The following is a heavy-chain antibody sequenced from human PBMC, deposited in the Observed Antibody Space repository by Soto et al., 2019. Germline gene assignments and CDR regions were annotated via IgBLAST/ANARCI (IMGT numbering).Heavy chain of an antibody. J-gene: IGHJ4*02. CDR2: IYASGSP. CDR3: ARGVGSSPPQY. D-gene: IGHD1-26*01. CDR1: GGCGTGYD. Sequence: SGTLSLTCTISGGCGTGYDLSWIRQSPGQGLEWIGYIYASGSPYYNPSLRSRVTISADTSKNQISLKLTSQTAADTAVYYCARGVGSSPPQYWGRGTLVTVSS. V-gene: IGHV4-59*02.